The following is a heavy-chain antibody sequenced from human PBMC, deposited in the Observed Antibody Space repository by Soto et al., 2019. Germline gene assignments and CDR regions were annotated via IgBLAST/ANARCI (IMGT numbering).Heavy chain of an antibody. V-gene: IGHV3-23*01. CDR3: AKGGGQLVLAFDI. CDR1: GFTFSSYA. CDR2: ISGSGGST. J-gene: IGHJ3*02. D-gene: IGHD6-6*01. Sequence: GGSLRLSCAASGFTFSSYAMSWVRQAPGKGLEWVSAISGSGGSTYYADSVKGRFTISRDNSKNTLYLKMNSLRAEDTAVNYCAKGGGQLVLAFDIWGQGTMVTVSS.